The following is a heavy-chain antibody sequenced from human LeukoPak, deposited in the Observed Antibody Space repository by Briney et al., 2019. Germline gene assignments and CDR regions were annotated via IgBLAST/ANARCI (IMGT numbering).Heavy chain of an antibody. CDR3: ARGDDSSGQGY. D-gene: IGHD3-22*01. J-gene: IGHJ4*02. CDR1: GDSISYYY. V-gene: IGHV4-4*07. CDR2: ISTGGST. Sequence: SETLSLTCTVSGDSISYYYWSWIRQPAGKGLEWIGRISTGGSTNYNPSLKSRVTMSVDTSKNQFSLKLSSVTAADTAVYYCARGDDSSGQGYWGQGTLVTVSS.